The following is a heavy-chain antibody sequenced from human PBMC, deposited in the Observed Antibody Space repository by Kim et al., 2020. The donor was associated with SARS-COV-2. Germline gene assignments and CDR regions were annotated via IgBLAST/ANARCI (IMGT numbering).Heavy chain of an antibody. Sequence: GGSLRLSCAASGFTFSSYGMHWVRQAPGKGLEWVAVISYDGNKKYYADSAKGRFTISRDNSKNTLYLQMCSLRAEDTAVYYCAKGPWGVPPTPFDCWGQGTLVTVSS. CDR1: GFTFSSYG. CDR3: AKGPWGVPPTPFDC. V-gene: IGHV3-30*18. J-gene: IGHJ4*02. CDR2: ISYDGNKK. D-gene: IGHD7-27*01.